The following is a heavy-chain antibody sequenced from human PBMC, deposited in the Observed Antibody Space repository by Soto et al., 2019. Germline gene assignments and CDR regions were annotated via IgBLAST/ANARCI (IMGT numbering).Heavy chain of an antibody. CDR2: IRNDGSNE. CDR1: GFTFSNYG. J-gene: IGHJ4*02. Sequence: GGSLRLSCAASGFTFSNYGMHWVPQAPGKGLEWVAVIRNDGSNEYYADSVKGRFTISRDNPKHTLYLQMNSLRAEDTAVYYCAKGPAGGDTHRSADYWGQGALVTVSS. CDR3: AKGPAGGDTHRSADY. V-gene: IGHV3-30*18. D-gene: IGHD3-16*01.